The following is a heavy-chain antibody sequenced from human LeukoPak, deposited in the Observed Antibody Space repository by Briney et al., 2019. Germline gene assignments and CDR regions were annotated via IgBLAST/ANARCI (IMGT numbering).Heavy chain of an antibody. D-gene: IGHD2-15*01. CDR1: GFTFSSYW. CDR3: ARVDIVVVVAATTFDY. Sequence: GGSLTLSCAASGFTFSSYWMSWVRQAPGKGLEWVANIKQDGSEKYYVDSVKGRFTISRDNAKNSLYLQMNSLRAEDTAVYYCARVDIVVVVAATTFDYWGQGTLVTVSS. J-gene: IGHJ4*02. CDR2: IKQDGSEK. V-gene: IGHV3-7*01.